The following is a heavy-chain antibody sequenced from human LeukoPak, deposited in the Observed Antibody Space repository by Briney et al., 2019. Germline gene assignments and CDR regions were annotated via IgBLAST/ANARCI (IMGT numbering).Heavy chain of an antibody. CDR2: IQGDGIEK. J-gene: IGHJ6*02. CDR3: ARPFYYDSNGGEGMDV. CDR1: GFTFSRSW. Sequence: GGSLRLSCAASGFTFSRSWMTWVRQAPGKGLEWVANIQGDGIEKYYVDSVKGRFTVSRDNAKNSLYLQMNSLRAEDTAVYYCARPFYYDSNGGEGMDVWGRGTTVTVSS. D-gene: IGHD3-22*01. V-gene: IGHV3-7*02.